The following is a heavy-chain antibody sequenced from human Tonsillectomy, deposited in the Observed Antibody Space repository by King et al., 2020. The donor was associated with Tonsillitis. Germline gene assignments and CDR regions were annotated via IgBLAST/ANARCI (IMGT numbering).Heavy chain of an antibody. D-gene: IGHD5-12*01. V-gene: IGHV4-38-2*01. CDR1: GYSINSGYY. Sequence: VQLQESGPGLVKPSETLSLTCAVSGYSINSGYYWGWIRQPPGKGLEWIGRIYHSGSTYYNPSLKSRVTISVDTSKNQFSLKLICVTAADTAVYYCAQSGLYSCYDLGKYYFNYGGQGTLVTVSS. CDR3: AQSGLYSCYDLGKYYFNY. CDR2: IYHSGST. J-gene: IGHJ4*02.